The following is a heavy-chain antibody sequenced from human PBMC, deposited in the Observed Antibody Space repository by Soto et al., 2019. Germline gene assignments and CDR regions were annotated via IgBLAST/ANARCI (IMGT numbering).Heavy chain of an antibody. CDR3: AIASGTNYYYYVIDV. V-gene: IGHV4-31*03. J-gene: IGHJ6*02. Sequence: SETLSLTCTVSGGSISSGGYYWSWIRQHPGKGLEWIGYIYYSGSTYYNPSLKSRVTISVDTSKNQFSLKLSSVTAADTAVYYCAIASGTNYYYYVIDVWGQGSTVTVSS. CDR1: GGSISSGGYY. CDR2: IYYSGST.